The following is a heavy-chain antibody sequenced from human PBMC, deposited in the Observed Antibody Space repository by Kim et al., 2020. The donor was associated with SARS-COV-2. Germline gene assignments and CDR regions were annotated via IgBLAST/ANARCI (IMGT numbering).Heavy chain of an antibody. D-gene: IGHD3-3*01. CDR3: ARGDTIFGVVINAFDI. Sequence: SLKRRVTISGDTSKNQFSLKLSSGTAADTAVYYCARGDTIFGVVINAFDIWGQGTMVTVSS. V-gene: IGHV4-31*02. J-gene: IGHJ3*02.